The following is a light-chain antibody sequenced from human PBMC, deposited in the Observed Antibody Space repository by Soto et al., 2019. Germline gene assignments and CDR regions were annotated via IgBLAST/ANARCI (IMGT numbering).Light chain of an antibody. CDR3: QQYFSYPLT. CDR1: QGISSH. CDR2: TAS. Sequence: AIRMTQSPSSFSASTGDRVTITCRASQGISSHLSWYQGKPGKSPMLLIYTASYFGSGGTLRFSGRGSGTDFMLKISSLQSEDFACYYCQQYFSYPLTFGGGTKVEIK. V-gene: IGKV1-8*01. J-gene: IGKJ4*02.